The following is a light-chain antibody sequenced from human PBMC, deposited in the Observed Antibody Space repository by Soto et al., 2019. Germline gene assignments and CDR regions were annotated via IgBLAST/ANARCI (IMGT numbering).Light chain of an antibody. CDR3: QQYDNLPLT. CDR2: DAS. J-gene: IGKJ4*01. Sequence: DIQMTQSRSSLSASVGDRVTLTCQASQDIKNYLNWYQQKSGKAPKLLIYDASDLETGVPSRFSGSGSGTDFTFTINSLQPEDIATYYCQQYDNLPLTFGGGTKVDIK. CDR1: QDIKNY. V-gene: IGKV1-33*01.